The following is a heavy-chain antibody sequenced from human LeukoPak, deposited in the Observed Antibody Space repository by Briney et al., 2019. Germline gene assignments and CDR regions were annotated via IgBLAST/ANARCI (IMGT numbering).Heavy chain of an antibody. CDR3: ARRRSSTSDAVDI. CDR1: GYIFTHYW. Sequence: GESLKISCKGSGYIFTHYWIGWVRQMPGKGLEWMGIIDTRCSPSFQGQVLISADKSISTAYLHWGSLKASDTAMYFCARRRSSTSDAVDIWGQGTMVTVS. CDR2: IDT. J-gene: IGHJ3*02. V-gene: IGHV5-51*01.